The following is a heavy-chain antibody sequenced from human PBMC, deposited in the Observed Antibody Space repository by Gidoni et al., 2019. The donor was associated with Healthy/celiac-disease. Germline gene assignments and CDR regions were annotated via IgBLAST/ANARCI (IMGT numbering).Heavy chain of an antibody. Sequence: QVQLVLSRADVKKPGPSVMVSCKAAGYTFTGYYMHWVREAPGQGLEWMGWNNPNSGGTIYAQKLQGRVSRTWDTSISTAYMELGRLRSDDTAGYDCAGVPYSSSWARCDYWGQGTLVTVSS. CDR2: NNPNSGGT. D-gene: IGHD6-13*01. V-gene: IGHV1-2*02. J-gene: IGHJ4*02. CDR1: GYTFTGYY. CDR3: AGVPYSSSWARCDY.